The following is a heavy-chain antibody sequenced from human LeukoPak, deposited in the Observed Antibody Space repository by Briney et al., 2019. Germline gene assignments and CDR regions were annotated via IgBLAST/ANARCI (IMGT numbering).Heavy chain of an antibody. J-gene: IGHJ5*02. CDR2: ISYDGSNK. CDR3: ARDPYGSGSS. D-gene: IGHD3-10*01. CDR1: GFTFSSYA. Sequence: PGRSLRLSCAASGFTFSSYAMHWVRQAPGKGLEWVAVISYDGSNKYYADSVKGRFTISRDNSKNTLYLQMNSLRAEDTAVYYCARDPYGSGSSWGQGTLVTVSS. V-gene: IGHV3-30-3*01.